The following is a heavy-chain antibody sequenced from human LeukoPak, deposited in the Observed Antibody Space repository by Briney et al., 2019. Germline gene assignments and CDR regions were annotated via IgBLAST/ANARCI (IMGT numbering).Heavy chain of an antibody. J-gene: IGHJ6*03. CDR1: GGSISSYY. CDR2: IFPSGSA. V-gene: IGHV4-4*08. CDR3: ARRNHYLYYMDV. Sequence: SETLSLTCTVSGGSISSYYWSWIRQSPVKGLEWIGYIFPSGSAYYNPSLESRVTISLDTSENQFSLTLSSVTAADAAVYYCARRNHYLYYMDVWGKGTTVTVSS.